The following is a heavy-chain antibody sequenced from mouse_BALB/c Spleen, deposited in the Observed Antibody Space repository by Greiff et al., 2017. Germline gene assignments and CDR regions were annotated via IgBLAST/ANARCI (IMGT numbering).Heavy chain of an antibody. D-gene: IGHD2-14*01. CDR1: GFNIKDYY. CDR3: ARDYYRDGWFAY. CDR2: IDPENGNT. J-gene: IGHJ3*01. Sequence: EVQLQQSGAELVRPGALVKLSCKASGFNIKDYYMHWVKQRPEQGLEWIGWIDPENGNTIYDPKFQGKASITADTSSNTAYLPLSSLTSEDTAVYDGARDYYRDGWFAYWGQGTLVTVSA. V-gene: IGHV14-1*02.